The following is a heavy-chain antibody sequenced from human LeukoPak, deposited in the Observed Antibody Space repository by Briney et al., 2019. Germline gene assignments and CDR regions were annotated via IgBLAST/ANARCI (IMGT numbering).Heavy chain of an antibody. J-gene: IGHJ6*04. CDR3: ARKAYGLDV. CDR2: IKQDGSEK. Sequence: GGSLRLSCAPSGFTFSSYWMSWVRQTPGKGLEWVANIKQDGSEKYYVDSVKGRFTISRDNGKNSLYLQMNSLRAEDTAVYYCARKAYGLDVWGKGTTVTVSS. CDR1: GFTFSSYW. V-gene: IGHV3-7*01.